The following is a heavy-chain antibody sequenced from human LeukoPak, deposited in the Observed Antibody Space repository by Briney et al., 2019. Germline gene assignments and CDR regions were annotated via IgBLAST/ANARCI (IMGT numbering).Heavy chain of an antibody. Sequence: GGSLRLSCTASGFTFGDYVMSWVRQAPGKGLEWVGFIRSKAYGGTTKNAASVKGRFTISRDDSRSIAYLQMNSLKTEDTAVYYCTRRYNYDSSGYYYVRDAFDIWGQGTMVAVSS. V-gene: IGHV3-49*04. CDR3: TRRYNYDSSGYYYVRDAFDI. J-gene: IGHJ3*02. CDR1: GFTFGDYV. CDR2: IRSKAYGGTT. D-gene: IGHD3-22*01.